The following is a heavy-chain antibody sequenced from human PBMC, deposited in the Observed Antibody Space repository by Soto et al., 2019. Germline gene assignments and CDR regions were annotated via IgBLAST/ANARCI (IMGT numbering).Heavy chain of an antibody. CDR3: ARELAAAADYGMDV. V-gene: IGHV1-18*01. D-gene: IGHD6-13*01. Sequence: ASVKVSCKASGYTFTSYGISWVRQAPGRGLEWMGWISAYNGNTNYAQKLQGRVTMTTDTSTSTAYMELRSLRSDDTAVYYCARELAAAADYGMDVWGQGTTVTVSS. CDR1: GYTFTSYG. J-gene: IGHJ6*02. CDR2: ISAYNGNT.